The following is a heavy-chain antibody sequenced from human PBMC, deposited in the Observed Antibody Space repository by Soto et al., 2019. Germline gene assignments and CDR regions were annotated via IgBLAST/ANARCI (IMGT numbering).Heavy chain of an antibody. CDR1: GGSITSGDYY. J-gene: IGHJ4*02. CDR2: IYCSGST. CDR3: ARTLYCPYGVCFLRRAPFDY. D-gene: IGHD2-8*01. V-gene: IGHV4-30-4*01. Sequence: QVQLQESGPGLVKPSQTLSLTCTVSGGSITSGDYYWSWVRQPPGTGLEWIGHIYCSGSTYYNPSLKSPVTISVDTSKNLSSLKLSPVTAADTAVYYCARTLYCPYGVCFLRRAPFDYWCQGTLGTVSS.